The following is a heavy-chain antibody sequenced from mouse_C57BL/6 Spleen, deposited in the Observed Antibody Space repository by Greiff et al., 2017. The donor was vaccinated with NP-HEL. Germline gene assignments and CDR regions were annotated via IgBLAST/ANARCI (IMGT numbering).Heavy chain of an antibody. V-gene: IGHV5-17*01. Sequence: EVQVVESGGGLVKPGGSLKLSCAASGFTFSDYGMHWVRQAPETGLEWVAYISSGSSTIYYADTVKGRFTISRDNAKNTLFLQMTSLRSEDTAMYYCATTVVNWYFDVWGTGTTVTVSS. D-gene: IGHD1-1*01. CDR2: ISSGSSTI. J-gene: IGHJ1*03. CDR1: GFTFSDYG. CDR3: ATTVVNWYFDV.